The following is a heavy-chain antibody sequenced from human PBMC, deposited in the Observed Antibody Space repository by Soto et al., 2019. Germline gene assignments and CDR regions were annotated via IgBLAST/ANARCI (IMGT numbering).Heavy chain of an antibody. Sequence: GASAKVSCNASGYTFTSYGISWLRHAPGQGIEWMGWISAYNGKTNYAKKLQGRVTMTTDTYTSTAYTELRSLRSDETAVYYCARDDAVGLFDYWGQGTLVTVSS. CDR3: ARDDAVGLFDY. V-gene: IGHV1-18*01. D-gene: IGHD1-26*01. CDR1: GYTFTSYG. J-gene: IGHJ4*02. CDR2: ISAYNGKT.